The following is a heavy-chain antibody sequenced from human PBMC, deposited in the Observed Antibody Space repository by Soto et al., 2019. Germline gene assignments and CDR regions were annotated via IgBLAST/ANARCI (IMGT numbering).Heavy chain of an antibody. V-gene: IGHV4-39*01. CDR1: GGSISSSSYY. CDR2: IYYSGST. CDR3: ASDGWRSWFSIMSTSYYYGMDV. D-gene: IGHD6-13*01. J-gene: IGHJ6*02. Sequence: QLQLQESGPGLVKPSETLSLTCTVSGGSISSSSYYWGWIRQPPGKGLEWIGSIYYSGSTYYNPSLKSRVTISVDTSKNQFSLKRSSVTAADTAVYYCASDGWRSWFSIMSTSYYYGMDVWGQGTTVTVSS.